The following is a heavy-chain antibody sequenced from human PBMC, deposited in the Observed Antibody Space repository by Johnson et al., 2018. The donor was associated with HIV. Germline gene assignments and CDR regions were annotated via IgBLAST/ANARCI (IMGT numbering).Heavy chain of an antibody. CDR1: GFTFSNAW. D-gene: IGHD7-27*01. CDR2: IKSKTEGGTT. J-gene: IGHJ3*02. Sequence: VQLVESGGRLVKPGGSLRLSCAASGFTFSNAWMSWVRQAPGKGLEWVGRIKSKTEGGTTDYAAPVKGRFTISRDDSKNTLYLQMNSLKTEDTAVYYCTTPRPNWGWNAFDIWGQGTMV. CDR3: TTPRPNWGWNAFDI. V-gene: IGHV3-15*01.